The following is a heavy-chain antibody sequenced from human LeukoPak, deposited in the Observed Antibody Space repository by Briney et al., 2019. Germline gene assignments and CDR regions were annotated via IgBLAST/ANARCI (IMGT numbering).Heavy chain of an antibody. CDR3: APPGRFDRSGQYFAL. CDR2: IYWDDDK. J-gene: IGHJ5*02. CDR1: GFSLSTSGVG. Sequence: SSPTLVKPTQTLTLTCTFPGFSLSTSGVGVGWIRQPPGKAPEWLALIYWDDDKRYSPSLKSRLTITKDTSKNQVVLTVTNVDPVDTGNFYWAPPGRFDRSGQYFALWGQGTLVTVSS. V-gene: IGHV2-5*02. D-gene: IGHD3-3*01.